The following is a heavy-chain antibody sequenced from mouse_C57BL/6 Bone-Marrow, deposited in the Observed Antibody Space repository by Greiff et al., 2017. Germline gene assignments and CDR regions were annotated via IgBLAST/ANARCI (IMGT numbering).Heavy chain of an antibody. V-gene: IGHV1-64*01. CDR3: ARRNYYGSSYWYFDV. CDR1: GYTFTSYW. J-gene: IGHJ1*03. D-gene: IGHD1-1*01. CDR2: IHPNSGST. Sequence: QVQLQQPGAELVKPGASVKLSCKASGYTFTSYWMHWVKQRPGQGLEWIGMIHPNSGSTNYNEKFKSKATLTVDKSSSTAYMQLSSLTSEDSAVXYCARRNYYGSSYWYFDVWGTGTTVTVSS.